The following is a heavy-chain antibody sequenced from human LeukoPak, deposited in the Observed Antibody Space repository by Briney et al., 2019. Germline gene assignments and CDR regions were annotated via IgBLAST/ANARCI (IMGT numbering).Heavy chain of an antibody. V-gene: IGHV3-74*01. D-gene: IGHD3-3*01. CDR2: IYTDGRSS. Sequence: PGGSLRLSCVASGFNLSHYWMHWVRQAPGKGLLWVSRIYTDGRSSNYADSVKGRFTVSRDNAKNTLYLQMNSLRAEDTAVYYCARGDFWNGYYLYGLDVWGQGTTVTVSS. CDR3: ARGDFWNGYYLYGLDV. CDR1: GFNLSHYW. J-gene: IGHJ6*02.